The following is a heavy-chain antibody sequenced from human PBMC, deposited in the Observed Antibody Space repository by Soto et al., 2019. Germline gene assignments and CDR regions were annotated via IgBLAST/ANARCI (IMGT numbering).Heavy chain of an antibody. J-gene: IGHJ6*02. D-gene: IGHD5-12*01. CDR2: IIPILGIA. V-gene: IGHV1-69*08. CDR1: GGTFSSYT. CDR3: AREGGGALRGYYYYGMDV. Sequence: QVQLVQSGAEVKKPGSSVKVSCKASGGTFSSYTISWVRQAPGQGLEWMGRIIPILGIANYAQKFQGRVTITADKSTSTAYMELSSLRSEDTAVYYCAREGGGALRGYYYYGMDVWGQGTTVTVSS.